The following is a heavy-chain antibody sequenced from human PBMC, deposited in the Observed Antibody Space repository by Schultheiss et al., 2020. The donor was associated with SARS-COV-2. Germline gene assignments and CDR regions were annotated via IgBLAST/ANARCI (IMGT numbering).Heavy chain of an antibody. J-gene: IGHJ4*02. CDR3: ARGDHSSGWSYFDY. D-gene: IGHD6-19*01. CDR2: ITNTGGTA. Sequence: GGSLRLSCVASGFTFSNSAMTWVRQVPGKGLEWVSLITNTGGTAYYADSVKGRFTISRDNSKNTLYLQMNSLRAEDTAVYYCARGDHSSGWSYFDYWGQGTLVTVSS. CDR1: GFTFSNSA. V-gene: IGHV3-23*01.